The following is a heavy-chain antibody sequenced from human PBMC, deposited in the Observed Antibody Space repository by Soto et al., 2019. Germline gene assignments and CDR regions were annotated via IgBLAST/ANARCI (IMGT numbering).Heavy chain of an antibody. V-gene: IGHV3-23*01. CDR2: ISGSGGIT. CDR3: AKSLSASPNYFFDS. CDR1: GFPVSSYA. Sequence: XGCLRLSCAASGFPVSSYAMSWVRQAPGKGLEWVSGISGSGGITYYADSVKGRFTISRDNSKNTLYLQMNSLRADDTAVYFCAKSLSASPNYFFDSCGQGTLVTVSS. J-gene: IGHJ4*02. D-gene: IGHD1-1*01.